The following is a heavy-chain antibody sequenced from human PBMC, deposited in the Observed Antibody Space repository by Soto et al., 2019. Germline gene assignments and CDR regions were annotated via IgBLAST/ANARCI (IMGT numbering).Heavy chain of an antibody. D-gene: IGHD5-12*01. V-gene: IGHV1-3*01. Sequence: ASVKVSCKGSGYDFTTYGITWVRQAPGQRLEWMGWINAGNGNTKYSQKFQGRVTITRDTSASTAYMELSSLRSEDTAVYYCARVSGYYLPDYWGQGTLVTVSS. J-gene: IGHJ4*02. CDR2: INAGNGNT. CDR1: GYDFTTYG. CDR3: ARVSGYYLPDY.